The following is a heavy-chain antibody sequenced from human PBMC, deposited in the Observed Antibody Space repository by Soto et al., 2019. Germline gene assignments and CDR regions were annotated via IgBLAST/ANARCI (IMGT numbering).Heavy chain of an antibody. CDR3: ARAPNLYCGGDCYSSSYYYYYYGMDV. Sequence: KPSETLSLTCTVSGGSISSGDYYWSWIRQPPGKGLEWIGYIYYSGSTYYNPSLKSRVTISVDTSKNQFSLKLSSVTAADTAVYYCARAPNLYCGGDCYSSSYYYYYYGMDVWGQGTTVTVSS. D-gene: IGHD2-21*02. CDR1: GGSISSGDYY. J-gene: IGHJ6*02. CDR2: IYYSGST. V-gene: IGHV4-30-4*01.